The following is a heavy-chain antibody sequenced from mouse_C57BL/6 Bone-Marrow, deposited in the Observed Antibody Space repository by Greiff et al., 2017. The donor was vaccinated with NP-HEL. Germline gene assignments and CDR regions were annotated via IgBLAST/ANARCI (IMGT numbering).Heavy chain of an antibody. J-gene: IGHJ3*01. CDR1: GYTFTSYW. D-gene: IGHD2-3*01. V-gene: IGHV1-50*01. CDR2: IDPSDSYT. CDR3: ARCDGYPFAY. Sequence: QVQLQQSGAELVKPGASVKLSCKASGYTFTSYWMQWVKQRPGQGLEWIGEIDPSDSYTNYNQKFKGKATLTVDTSSSTAYMQLSSLTSEDSAVYYCARCDGYPFAYWGQGTLVTVSA.